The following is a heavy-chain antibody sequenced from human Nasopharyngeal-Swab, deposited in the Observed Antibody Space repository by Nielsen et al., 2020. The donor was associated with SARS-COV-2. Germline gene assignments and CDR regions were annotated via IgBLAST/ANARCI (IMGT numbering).Heavy chain of an antibody. V-gene: IGHV3-48*03. CDR1: GFTFSTYE. CDR2: ISSSGSTI. CDR3: AREGYYDSSGYGFDP. J-gene: IGHJ5*02. D-gene: IGHD3-22*01. Sequence: GSLRLSCATSGFTFSTYEMNWVRQAPGKGLEWISYISSSGSTIYYADSVKGRFTISRDNAKNSLYLQMNSLRAEDTAVYYCAREGYYDSSGYGFDPWGQGTLVTVSS.